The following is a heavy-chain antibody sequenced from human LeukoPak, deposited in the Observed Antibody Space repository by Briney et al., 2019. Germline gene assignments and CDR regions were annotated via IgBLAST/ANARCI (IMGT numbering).Heavy chain of an antibody. Sequence: ASVKVSCKASAYAFTGYYINWVRQAPGQGLELMGWINPNSGGTHCSQKFQGRVTMTRDTSITTAYMELSRLTSDDTAVYYCARAYYHDSSGHYSLDYWGQGTLVTVSS. V-gene: IGHV1-2*02. J-gene: IGHJ4*02. CDR3: ARAYYHDSSGHYSLDY. CDR2: INPNSGGT. D-gene: IGHD3-22*01. CDR1: AYAFTGYY.